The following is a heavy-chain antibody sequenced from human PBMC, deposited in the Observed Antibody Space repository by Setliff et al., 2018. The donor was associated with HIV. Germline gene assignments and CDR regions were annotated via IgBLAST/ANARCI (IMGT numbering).Heavy chain of an antibody. J-gene: IGHJ4*02. CDR1: GDSMSSGDYS. D-gene: IGHD3-10*01. CDR2: IYPSGRT. V-gene: IGHV4-30-2*06. CDR3: VREGAGSGSYYLDF. Sequence: SETLSLTCAVSGDSMSSGDYSWNWIRRSPGKGLEWIGYIYPSGRTYYNPSLKNRVTMSIDRSKKQFSLNLSSVTAADTALYFCVREGAGSGSYYLDFWGQGIPVTVSS.